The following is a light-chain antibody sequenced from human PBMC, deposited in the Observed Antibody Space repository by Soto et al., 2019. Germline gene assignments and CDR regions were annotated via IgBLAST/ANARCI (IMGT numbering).Light chain of an antibody. CDR3: LQHNVFPRT. V-gene: IGKV1-17*01. J-gene: IGKJ1*01. CDR1: QSISNY. Sequence: DIQMTQSPSSLSASVGDRVIITCRTSQSISNYLNWYQHKPGRAPKRLIYGSSSLQSGVPSRFSGRGSGTEFTLTISSLQPEDFATYYCLQHNVFPRTFGQGTKVEIK. CDR2: GSS.